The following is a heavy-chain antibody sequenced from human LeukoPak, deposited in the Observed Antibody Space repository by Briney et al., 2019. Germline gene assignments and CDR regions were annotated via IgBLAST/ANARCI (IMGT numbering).Heavy chain of an antibody. J-gene: IGHJ4*02. CDR3: ARGRRSSGWYDFDY. CDR2: MNPNSGNT. Sequence: ASVKVSCKASGYTFTSYDINWVRQATGQGLEWMGWMNPNSGNTGYAQKFQGRVTITRNTSISTAYMELSSLRSEDTAVYYCARGRRSSGWYDFDYWGRGTLVTVSS. D-gene: IGHD6-19*01. CDR1: GYTFTSYD. V-gene: IGHV1-8*03.